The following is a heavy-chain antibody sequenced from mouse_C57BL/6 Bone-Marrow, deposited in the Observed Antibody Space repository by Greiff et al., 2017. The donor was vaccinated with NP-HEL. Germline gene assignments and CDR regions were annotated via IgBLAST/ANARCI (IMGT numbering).Heavy chain of an antibody. CDR2: IYPGSGST. CDR1: GYTFTSYW. CDR3: AREVLLRYPWFAY. Sequence: VQLQQPGAELVKPGASVKMSCKASGYTFTSYWITWVKQRPGHGLEWIGDIYPGSGSTNYNEKFKSKATLTVDTSSSTAYMQLSSLTSEDSAVYYCAREVLLRYPWFAYWGQGTLVTVSA. D-gene: IGHD1-1*01. V-gene: IGHV1-55*01. J-gene: IGHJ3*01.